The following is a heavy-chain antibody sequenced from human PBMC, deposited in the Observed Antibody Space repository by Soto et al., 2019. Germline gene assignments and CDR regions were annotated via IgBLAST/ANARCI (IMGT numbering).Heavy chain of an antibody. CDR3: ARVDYGDSLDFDY. J-gene: IGHJ4*02. Sequence: SETLSLTCTVSGGSISSIKYYWGWIRQPPGQGLEWIGSIYYSGSTYYNPSLKSRVTISVHTSKNQFSLKLSSVTAADTAVYYCARVDYGDSLDFDYWGQGTLVTVSS. CDR2: IYYSGST. CDR1: GGSISSIKYY. V-gene: IGHV4-39*01. D-gene: IGHD4-17*01.